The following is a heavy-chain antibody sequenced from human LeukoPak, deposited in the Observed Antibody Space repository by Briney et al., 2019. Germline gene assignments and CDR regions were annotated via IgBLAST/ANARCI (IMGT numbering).Heavy chain of an antibody. CDR2: ISYDGSNK. Sequence: GGSLRLSCAASGFTFSSYAMHWVRQAPGKGLEWVAVISYDGSNKYYADSVKGRFTISRDNSKNTLYLQMNSLRAEDTAVYYCATFYGDLIAYYFDYWGQGTLVTVSS. V-gene: IGHV3-30*04. CDR3: ATFYGDLIAYYFDY. D-gene: IGHD4-17*01. J-gene: IGHJ4*02. CDR1: GFTFSSYA.